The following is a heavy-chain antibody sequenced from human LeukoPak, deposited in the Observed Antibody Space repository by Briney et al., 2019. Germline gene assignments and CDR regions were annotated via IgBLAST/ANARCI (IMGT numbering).Heavy chain of an antibody. CDR3: ARGYTVTTRYYYYGMDV. J-gene: IGHJ6*02. CDR1: GGTFSSYA. CDR2: INPSGGST. V-gene: IGHV1-46*01. Sequence: ASVKVSCKASGGTFSSYAISWVRQAPGQGLEWMGIINPSGGSTSYAQKFQGRVTMTRDTSTSTVYMELSSLRSEDTAVYYCARGYTVTTRYYYYGMDVWGQGTTVTVSS. D-gene: IGHD4-17*01.